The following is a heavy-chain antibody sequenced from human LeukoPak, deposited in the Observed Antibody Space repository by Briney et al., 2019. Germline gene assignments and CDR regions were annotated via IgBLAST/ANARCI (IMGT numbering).Heavy chain of an antibody. CDR1: GITFDYHA. Sequence: PGGSLRLSCVVSGITFDYHALSWVRQAPGKGLEWVANINQDGSEKYYVDSVKGRFTTSRDNAKNSLYLQMNSLRAEDTAVYYCARDRTHSLYWGQGTLVTVSS. V-gene: IGHV3-7*01. J-gene: IGHJ4*02. D-gene: IGHD1-26*01. CDR3: ARDRTHSLY. CDR2: INQDGSEK.